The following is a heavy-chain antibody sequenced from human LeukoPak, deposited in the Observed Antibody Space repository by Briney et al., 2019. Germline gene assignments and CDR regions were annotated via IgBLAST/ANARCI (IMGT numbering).Heavy chain of an antibody. J-gene: IGHJ2*01. D-gene: IGHD5-18*01. CDR3: AKDTASSWWYFDL. Sequence: GGSLRLSCAASGFTFSNYNMNWVRQAPGKGLEWVSAIGGSGSTTYYADSVKGRFTISRDNSKNTLYLQMNSLRAEDTAVYYCAKDTASSWWYFDLWGRGTLVTVTS. V-gene: IGHV3-23*01. CDR2: IGGSGSTT. CDR1: GFTFSNYN.